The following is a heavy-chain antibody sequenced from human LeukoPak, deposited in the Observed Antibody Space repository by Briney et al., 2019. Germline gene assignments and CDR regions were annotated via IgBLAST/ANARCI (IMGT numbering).Heavy chain of an antibody. CDR2: IYNSENT. CDR3: ARGRVPPFLNFYHYMDV. V-gene: IGHV4-4*07. J-gene: IGHJ6*03. CDR1: GGSINSYY. D-gene: IGHD2/OR15-2a*01. Sequence: PSETLSLTCTVSGGSINSYYWTWIRQPAGKGLEWIGRIYNSENTRYNPSLQSRATMSLDTSKNQFSLRLSSVTAADTAVYYCARGRVPPFLNFYHYMDVWGKGTTVTVSS.